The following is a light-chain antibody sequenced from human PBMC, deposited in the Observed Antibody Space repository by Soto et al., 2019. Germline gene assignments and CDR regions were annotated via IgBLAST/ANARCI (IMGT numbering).Light chain of an antibody. Sequence: EIVMTQSPATLSVSPWERATLSCRTSLSVSSNLAWYQQKPSQTPKLLIYVASTRATGIPARFSGSGSGTEFTLTISILQSEDFAVYYCQQYNVWPLTFGGGTKVEFK. CDR3: QQYNVWPLT. CDR2: VAS. CDR1: LSVSSN. J-gene: IGKJ4*01. V-gene: IGKV3-15*01.